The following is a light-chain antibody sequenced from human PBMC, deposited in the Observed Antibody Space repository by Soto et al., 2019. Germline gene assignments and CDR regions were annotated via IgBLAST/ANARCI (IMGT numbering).Light chain of an antibody. V-gene: IGKV3-11*01. J-gene: IGKJ5*01. CDR2: DAS. Sequence: EIVLTQSPATLSLSPGERATLSCRASQSVSSYLAWYQQKPGQAPRLLIYDASNRATGIPARFSGSGSETEFTLTISSLQSEDFAFYYCQQRSNWPITFGQGTRLEI. CDR1: QSVSSY. CDR3: QQRSNWPIT.